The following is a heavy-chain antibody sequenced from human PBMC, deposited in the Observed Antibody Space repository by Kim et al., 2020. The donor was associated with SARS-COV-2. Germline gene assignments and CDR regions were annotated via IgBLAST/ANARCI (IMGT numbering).Heavy chain of an antibody. CDR3: AKDRVVRGVMGAFAS. J-gene: IGHJ4*02. Sequence: GGSLRLSCAASGFTFSSYAMSWVRQAPGKGLEWVSTISGSGGDTYYADSVKGRFTISRDNSKNTIYLQMNSLGAQDTAVHFCAKDRVVRGVMGAFASWGQGTLVTVSS. CDR2: ISGSGGDT. CDR1: GFTFSSYA. V-gene: IGHV3-23*01. D-gene: IGHD3-10*01.